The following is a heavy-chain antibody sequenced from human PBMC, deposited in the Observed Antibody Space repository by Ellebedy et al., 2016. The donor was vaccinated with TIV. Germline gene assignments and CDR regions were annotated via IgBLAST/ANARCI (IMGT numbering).Heavy chain of an antibody. D-gene: IGHD2-2*01. Sequence: GESLKISCAASGFTFSSYSMNWVRQAPGKGLEWVSYISSSSSTIYYADSVKGRFTISRDNAKNSLYLQMNSMRDEDTAVYYCARAGGIVVVPAPMDVWGQGTTVTVSS. CDR2: ISSSSSTI. CDR1: GFTFSSYS. V-gene: IGHV3-48*02. CDR3: ARAGGIVVVPAPMDV. J-gene: IGHJ6*02.